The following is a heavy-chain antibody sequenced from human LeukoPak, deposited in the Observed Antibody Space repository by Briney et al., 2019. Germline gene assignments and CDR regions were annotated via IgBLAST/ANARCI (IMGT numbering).Heavy chain of an antibody. CDR2: IYYSGST. D-gene: IGHD6-13*01. V-gene: IGHV4-30-4*08. J-gene: IGHJ4*02. CDR3: ARLDSFSLPATGTHFDY. CDR1: GGSISSGDYY. Sequence: SQTLSLTCTVSGGSISSGDYYWSWIRQPPGKGLEWIGYIYYSGSTYYNPSLKSRVTISVDTSKNQFSLKLSSVTAADTAVYFCARLDSFSLPATGTHFDYWGQGTLVTVSS.